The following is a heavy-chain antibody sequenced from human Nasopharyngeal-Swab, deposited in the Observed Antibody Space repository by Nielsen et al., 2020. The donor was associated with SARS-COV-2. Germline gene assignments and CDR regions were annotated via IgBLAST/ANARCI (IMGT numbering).Heavy chain of an antibody. CDR1: GFTFSSYD. V-gene: IGHV3-13*04. D-gene: IGHD3-22*01. CDR2: IGAAGDT. Sequence: GESLNISCAASGFTFSSYDMHWVRQATGKGLEWVSAIGAAGDTYYPGSVKGRFTISRENAKNSLYLQMNSLRAGDTAVYYCARGYDSSGYLRPIDAFDIWGQGTMVTVSS. J-gene: IGHJ3*02. CDR3: ARGYDSSGYLRPIDAFDI.